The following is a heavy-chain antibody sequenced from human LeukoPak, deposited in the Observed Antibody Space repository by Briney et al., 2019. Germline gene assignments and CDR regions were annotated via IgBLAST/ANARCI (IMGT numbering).Heavy chain of an antibody. V-gene: IGHV5-51*01. Sequence: GESLKISCKGSGYSFTSYRIGWVRQMPGKGLEWMGIIYPGDSDTRYSPSFQGQVTISADKSISTAYLQWSSLKASDTAMYYCARRRKAVAADFDYWGQGTLVTVSS. CDR2: IYPGDSDT. J-gene: IGHJ4*02. CDR3: ARRRKAVAADFDY. CDR1: GYSFTSYR. D-gene: IGHD6-19*01.